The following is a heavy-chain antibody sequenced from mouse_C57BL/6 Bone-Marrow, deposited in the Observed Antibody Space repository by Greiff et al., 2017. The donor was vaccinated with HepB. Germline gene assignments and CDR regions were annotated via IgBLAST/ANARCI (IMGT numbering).Heavy chain of an antibody. V-gene: IGHV3-6*01. D-gene: IGHD2-5*01. CDR3: ARGSNPVAY. CDR1: GYSITSGYY. Sequence: DVQLQESGPGLVKPSQSLSLTCSVTGYSITSGYYWNWIRQFPGNKLEWMGYISYDGSNNYNPSLKNRISITRDTSKNQFFLKLNSVTTEDTATYYCARGSNPVAYWGQGTLVTVSA. J-gene: IGHJ3*01. CDR2: ISYDGSN.